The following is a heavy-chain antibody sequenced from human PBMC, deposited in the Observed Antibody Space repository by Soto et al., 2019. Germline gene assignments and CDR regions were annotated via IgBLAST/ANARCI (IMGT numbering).Heavy chain of an antibody. J-gene: IGHJ6*02. CDR2: IKSKTDGGTT. D-gene: IGHD6-13*01. V-gene: IGHV3-15*07. Sequence: VLSLRLPCAASCFTFINAWMNWVLQAPGKGLEWGGRIKSKTDGGTTDYAAPVKGRFTISRDDSKNTLYLQMNSLKTEDTAVYYCTTAPAAAGTTSGYYNYGMDVWGQGTTVTVSS. CDR3: TTAPAAAGTTSGYYNYGMDV. CDR1: CFTFINAW.